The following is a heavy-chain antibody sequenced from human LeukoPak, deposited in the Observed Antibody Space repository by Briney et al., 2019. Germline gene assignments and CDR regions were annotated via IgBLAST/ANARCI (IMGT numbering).Heavy chain of an antibody. V-gene: IGHV4-39*01. CDR2: IYYSRST. CDR1: GGSISSSSYY. D-gene: IGHD4-17*01. Sequence: SETLSLTCTVSGGSISSSSYYWGWIRQPPGKGLEWIGSIYYSRSTYYNPSLKSRVTISVDTSKNHFSLKLSSVTAADTAVYYCASLFYGDYGPPSYWGQGTLVTVSS. CDR3: ASLFYGDYGPPSY. J-gene: IGHJ4*02.